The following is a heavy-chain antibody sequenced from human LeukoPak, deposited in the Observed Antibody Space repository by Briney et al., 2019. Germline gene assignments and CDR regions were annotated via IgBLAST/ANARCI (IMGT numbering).Heavy chain of an antibody. CDR1: GFTFSSYG. CDR2: ISYDGSNK. CDR3: AKDQSIAAAVLDY. J-gene: IGHJ4*02. Sequence: PGRSLRLSCAASGFTFSSYGMHWVRQAPGKGLEWVAVISYDGSNKYYADSVKGRFTISRDNSKNTLYLQMNSLRAEDTAVYYCAKDQSIAAAVLDYWGQGTLVTVSS. D-gene: IGHD6-13*01. V-gene: IGHV3-30*18.